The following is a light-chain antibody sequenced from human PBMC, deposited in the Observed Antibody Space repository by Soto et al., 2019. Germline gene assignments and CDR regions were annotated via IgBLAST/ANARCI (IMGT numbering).Light chain of an antibody. CDR3: QQYGNSPRK. CDR1: QSVADNY. V-gene: IGKV3-20*01. Sequence: EIVLTQSPGTLSLSPGDRATLSCKASQSVADNYLAWYQQKPGQAPRLLIYAASRRAIGIPDTFSGSGSGTDFTLTITRLEPEDFALYYCQQYGNSPRKFGQGTKVDIK. CDR2: AAS. J-gene: IGKJ1*01.